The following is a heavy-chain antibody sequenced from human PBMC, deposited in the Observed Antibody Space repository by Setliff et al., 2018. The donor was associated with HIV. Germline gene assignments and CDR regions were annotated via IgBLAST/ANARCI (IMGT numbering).Heavy chain of an antibody. V-gene: IGHV3-48*04. CDR2: ISSSGVM. Sequence: PGGSLRLSCAASGFTFSAYSMNWVRQAPGKGLEWISYISSSGVMYYADSVRGRFTISRDNAKNSLYLQMNSLRAEDTAVYYCATNFLYDILTGYFPYQFDQWGQGTLVTVSS. CDR3: ATNFLYDILTGYFPYQFDQ. J-gene: IGHJ4*02. CDR1: GFTFSAYS. D-gene: IGHD3-9*01.